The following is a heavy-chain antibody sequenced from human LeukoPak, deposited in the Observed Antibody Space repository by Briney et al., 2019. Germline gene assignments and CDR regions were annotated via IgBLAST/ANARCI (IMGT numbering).Heavy chain of an antibody. CDR2: IWYDGSNK. V-gene: IGHV3-33*01. CDR1: GFTFSSYG. D-gene: IGHD5-12*01. CDR3: ARDGVAALDY. Sequence: GRSLRLSCAASGFTFSSYGMHWVRQAPGKGLEWVAVIWYDGSNKYYADSVKGRFTISRDNSENTLYLQMNSLRAEDTAVYYCARDGVAALDYWGQGTLVTVSS. J-gene: IGHJ4*02.